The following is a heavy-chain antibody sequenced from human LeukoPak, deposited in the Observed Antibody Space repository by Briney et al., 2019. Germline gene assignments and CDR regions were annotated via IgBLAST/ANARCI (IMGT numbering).Heavy chain of an antibody. CDR3: ARAGEMATSSAFDI. D-gene: IGHD5-24*01. CDR2: IYYSGST. V-gene: IGHV4-59*12. J-gene: IGHJ3*02. Sequence: SETLSLTCTVSGGSISSYYWSWIRQPPGKGLEWIGYIYYSGSTNYNPSLKSRVTISVDTSKNQFSLKLSSVTAADTAVYYCARAGEMATSSAFDIWGQGTMVTVSS. CDR1: GGSISSYY.